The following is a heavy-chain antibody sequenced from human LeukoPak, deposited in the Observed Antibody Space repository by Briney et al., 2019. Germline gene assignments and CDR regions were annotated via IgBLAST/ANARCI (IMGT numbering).Heavy chain of an antibody. CDR2: IYYSGST. J-gene: IGHJ4*02. CDR1: GGSISSYY. V-gene: IGHV4-59*01. Sequence: SETLSLTCTVSGGSISSYYWSWIRQPPGKGLEWIGYIYYSGSTNYNPSLKSRVTISVDTSKNQFSLKLSSVTAADTAVYYCARVQAYGGKGYFDYWGQGTLVTVSS. D-gene: IGHD4-23*01. CDR3: ARVQAYGGKGYFDY.